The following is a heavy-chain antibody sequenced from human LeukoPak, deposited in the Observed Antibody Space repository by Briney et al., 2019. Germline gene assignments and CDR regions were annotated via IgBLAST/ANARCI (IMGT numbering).Heavy chain of an antibody. CDR3: ARGDGYCSGGSCPFYFDY. V-gene: IGHV1-2*02. CDR1: GYTFTGYY. CDR2: INPNSGGT. J-gene: IGHJ4*02. D-gene: IGHD2-15*01. Sequence: ASVKVSCKASGYTFTGYYMHWVRQAPGQGLEWMGWINPNSGGTNYAQKFQGRVTMTRDTSISTAYMELSRLRSDDTAVYYCARGDGYCSGGSCPFYFDYWGQGTLVTVSS.